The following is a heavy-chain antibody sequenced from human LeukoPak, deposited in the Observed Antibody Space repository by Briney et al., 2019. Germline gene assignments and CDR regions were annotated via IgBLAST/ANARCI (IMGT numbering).Heavy chain of an antibody. CDR3: ARGGYSSSWRGDYGMDV. Sequence: ASVKVSCKASGYTFTSYYVHWVRQAPGQGLEWMGIINPSGGSTSYAQKFQGRVTMTRDTSTSTVYMELSSLRSEDTAVYYCARGGYSSSWRGDYGMDVWGKGTTVTVPS. CDR2: INPSGGST. J-gene: IGHJ6*04. V-gene: IGHV1-46*01. D-gene: IGHD6-13*01. CDR1: GYTFTSYY.